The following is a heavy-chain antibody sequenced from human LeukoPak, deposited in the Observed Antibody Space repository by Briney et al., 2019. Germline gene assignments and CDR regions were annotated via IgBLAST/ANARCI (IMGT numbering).Heavy chain of an antibody. CDR3: AREVKGCSSTSCYGNYYYYYMDV. D-gene: IGHD2-2*01. CDR1: GYTFTSYG. Sequence: ASVKVSCKASGYTFTSYGISWVRQAPGQGLEWMGWISAYNGNTNYAQKLQGRVTMTTDTSTSTAYMELRSLRSDDTAVYYCAREVKGCSSTSCYGNYYYYYMDVWGKGTTVTVSS. J-gene: IGHJ6*03. V-gene: IGHV1-18*01. CDR2: ISAYNGNT.